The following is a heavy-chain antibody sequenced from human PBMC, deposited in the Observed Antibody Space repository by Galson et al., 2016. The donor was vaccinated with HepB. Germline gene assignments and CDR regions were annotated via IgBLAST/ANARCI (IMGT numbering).Heavy chain of an antibody. CDR3: ARDNTGYDSDWVFYYFGMDV. Sequence: SLRLSCAASGITVSSNYMSWVRQAPGKGLEWVAVIYSGGSTYYADSVKGRSTISRDNSKNPVYLQMNSLRAEDTAVYYCARDNTGYDSDWVFYYFGMDVWGQGTTVTVSS. V-gene: IGHV3-53*01. CDR2: IYSGGST. D-gene: IGHD6-19*01. J-gene: IGHJ6*02. CDR1: GITVSSNY.